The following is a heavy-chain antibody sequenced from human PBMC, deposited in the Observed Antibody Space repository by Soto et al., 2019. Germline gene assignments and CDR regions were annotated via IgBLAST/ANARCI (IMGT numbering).Heavy chain of an antibody. Sequence: EVQLVESGGGLVQPGRSLRLSCAASGFTFDDYAMHWVRQAPGKGLEWVSGISWNSGSIGYADSVKGRFTISRDNAKNSLYLQMNSLRAEDTALYYRAKDPQGAFDAFDIWGQGTMVTVSS. D-gene: IGHD3-16*01. J-gene: IGHJ3*02. CDR2: ISWNSGSI. V-gene: IGHV3-9*01. CDR3: AKDPQGAFDAFDI. CDR1: GFTFDDYA.